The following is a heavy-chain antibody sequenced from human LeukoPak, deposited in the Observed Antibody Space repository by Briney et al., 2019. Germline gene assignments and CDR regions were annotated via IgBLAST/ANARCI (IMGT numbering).Heavy chain of an antibody. Sequence: PGGSLRLSCAASGFTFSSYAMSWVRQAPGKGLEWVSSISSGSGYIYYADSLKGRFTISRDNAKNSLYLQMNSLRAEDTAVYYCARGDLDTAMVRKYYFDYWGQGTLVTVSS. CDR3: ARGDLDTAMVRKYYFDY. V-gene: IGHV3-21*01. CDR1: GFTFSSYA. CDR2: ISSGSGYI. J-gene: IGHJ4*02. D-gene: IGHD5-18*01.